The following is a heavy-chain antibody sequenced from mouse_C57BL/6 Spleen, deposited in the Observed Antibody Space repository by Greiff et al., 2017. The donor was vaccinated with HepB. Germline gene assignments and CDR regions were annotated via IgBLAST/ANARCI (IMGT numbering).Heavy chain of an antibody. J-gene: IGHJ2*01. D-gene: IGHD1-1*01. CDR1: GFTFSSYG. CDR3: ARLTTVVAGDY. V-gene: IGHV5-6*01. Sequence: EVKVVESGGDLVKPGGSLKLSCAASGFTFSSYGMSWVRQTPDKRLEWVATISSGGSYTYYPDSVKGRFTISRDNAKNTLYLQMSSLKSEDTAMYYCARLTTVVAGDYWGQGTTLTVSS. CDR2: ISSGGSYT.